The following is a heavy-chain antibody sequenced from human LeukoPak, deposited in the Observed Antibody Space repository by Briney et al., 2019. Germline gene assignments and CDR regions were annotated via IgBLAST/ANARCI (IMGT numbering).Heavy chain of an antibody. V-gene: IGHV4-30-2*01. CDR3: AREGDYVSH. D-gene: IGHD3-16*01. Sequence: SETLSLTCAVSGGSISSGGYSWSWIRQPPGKGLEWIGYIYHSGSTYYNPSLKSRVTISVDRSKNQFSLKLSSVTAADTAVYYCAREGDYVSHWGQGTLVTVSS. J-gene: IGHJ4*02. CDR2: IYHSGST. CDR1: GGSISSGGYS.